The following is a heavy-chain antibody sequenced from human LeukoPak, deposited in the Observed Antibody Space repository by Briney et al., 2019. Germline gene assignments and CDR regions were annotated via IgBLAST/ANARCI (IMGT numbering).Heavy chain of an antibody. V-gene: IGHV1-58*01. CDR3: AARDGYNRINWEI. Sequence: SVKVSCKASGFTFTSSAVQWVRQARGQRLEWIGWIVVGSGNTNYAQKFQERVTITRDMSTSTAYMEPSSLRSEDTAVYYCAARDGYNRINWEIWGQGTLVTVSS. J-gene: IGHJ4*02. CDR1: GFTFTSSA. D-gene: IGHD5-24*01. CDR2: IVVGSGNT.